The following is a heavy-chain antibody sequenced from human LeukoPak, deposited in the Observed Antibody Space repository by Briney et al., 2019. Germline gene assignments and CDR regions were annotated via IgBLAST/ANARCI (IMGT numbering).Heavy chain of an antibody. Sequence: GESLKISCQTSGFSFTTYWIGWVRRMPGKGLECMGIIDPGDSDTRYSPSFQGQVTISADKSINTAYLQWSSLKASDTAMYYCARLGTYWSNYYFEYWGQGTLVTVSS. CDR3: ARLGTYWSNYYFEY. D-gene: IGHD3-10*01. CDR1: GFSFTTYW. V-gene: IGHV5-51*01. CDR2: IDPGDSDT. J-gene: IGHJ4*02.